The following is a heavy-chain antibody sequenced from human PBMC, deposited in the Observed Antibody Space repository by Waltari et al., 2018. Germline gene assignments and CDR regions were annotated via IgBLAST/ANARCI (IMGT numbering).Heavy chain of an antibody. D-gene: IGHD5-12*01. CDR2: ISWRSSV. V-gene: IGHV3-9*01. CDR1: GFKFDDYA. J-gene: IGHJ4*02. CDR3: SKDRTQYSGYGLDF. Sequence: EVQLVESGGGLVQPGRPLRVSCAASGFKFDDYAMHWVRQAPGKGPEWVSGISWRSSVNYADSVKGRFTISRDNARDTLYLQMNSLRTEDTALYYCSKDRTQYSGYGLDFWGQGTLVTVSS.